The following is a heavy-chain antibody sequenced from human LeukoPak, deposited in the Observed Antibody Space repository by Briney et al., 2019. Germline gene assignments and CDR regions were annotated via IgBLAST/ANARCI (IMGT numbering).Heavy chain of an antibody. CDR2: IYYSGST. V-gene: IGHV4-39*01. J-gene: IGHJ4*02. CDR3: ARMGDTAIY. CDR1: GGSISSSSYY. D-gene: IGHD5-18*01. Sequence: PSETLSLTCTVSGGSISSSSYYWGWIRQPPGKGLEWIGSIYYSGSTYYSPSLKSRVTISVDTSKNQFSLKLSSVTAAVTAVYYCARMGDTAIYWGQGTLVTVSS.